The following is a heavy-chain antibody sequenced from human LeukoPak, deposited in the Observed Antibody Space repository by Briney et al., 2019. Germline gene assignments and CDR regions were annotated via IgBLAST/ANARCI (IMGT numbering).Heavy chain of an antibody. Sequence: SETLSLTCTVSGGSISSYYWSWIRQPPGKGLEWIGYIYYSGSTNYNPSLKSRVTISVDTSKNQFSLKLSSVTAADTAVYYCARFADTAMVAESYWFDPWGQGTLVTVSS. CDR3: ARFADTAMVAESYWFDP. CDR1: GGSISSYY. CDR2: IYYSGST. D-gene: IGHD5-18*01. J-gene: IGHJ5*02. V-gene: IGHV4-59*08.